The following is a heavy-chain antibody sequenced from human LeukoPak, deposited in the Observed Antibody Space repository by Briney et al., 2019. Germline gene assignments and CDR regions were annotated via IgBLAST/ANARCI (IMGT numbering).Heavy chain of an antibody. CDR2: ISYSGST. Sequence: SETLSLTCTVSGGSISNYYWSWIRQPPGKGLEWIGYISYSGSTNYNPSLRSRVAISEDTSRNQFSLRLNSVTAADTAVYYCARAGYDYIWGSYRVNWFDPWGQGTLVTVSS. J-gene: IGHJ5*02. V-gene: IGHV4-59*08. CDR1: GGSISNYY. CDR3: ARAGYDYIWGSYRVNWFDP. D-gene: IGHD3-16*02.